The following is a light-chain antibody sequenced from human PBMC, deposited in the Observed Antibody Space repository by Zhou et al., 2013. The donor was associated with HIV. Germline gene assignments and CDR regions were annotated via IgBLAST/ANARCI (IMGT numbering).Light chain of an antibody. V-gene: IGKV2-30*02. CDR1: HSLLHSDGNTY. Sequence: DVVVGQSPLSLPVSLGQPASISCRSSHSLLHSDGNTYLNWFHQRPGQSPRRLIWKVSNRDSGVPDRFSGSGSGTDFTLKISRVEAEDVGVYYCMQGTHWPLTFGGGTKVEIK. J-gene: IGKJ4*01. CDR3: MQGTHWPLT. CDR2: KVS.